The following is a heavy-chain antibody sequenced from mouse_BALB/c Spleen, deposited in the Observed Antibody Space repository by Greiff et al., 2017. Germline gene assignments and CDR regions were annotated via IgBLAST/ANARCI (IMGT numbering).Heavy chain of an antibody. CDR2: IDPENGDT. J-gene: IGHJ3*01. CDR3: NEGPWFAY. D-gene: IGHD3-3*01. Sequence: EVQLQQSGAELVRSGASVKLSCTASGFNIKDYYMHWVKQRPEQGLEWIGWIDPENGDTEYAPKFQGKATMTADTSSNTAYLQLSSLTSEDTAVYYCNEGPWFAYWGQGTLVTVSA. CDR1: GFNIKDYY. V-gene: IGHV14-4*02.